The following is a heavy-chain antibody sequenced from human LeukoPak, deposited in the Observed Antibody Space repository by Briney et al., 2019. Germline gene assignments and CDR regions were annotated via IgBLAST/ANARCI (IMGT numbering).Heavy chain of an antibody. Sequence: GASVKVSCKASGYTFTSYDINWVRQATGQGLEWMGWMNPNSGNTGYAQKFQGRVTMTRNTSISTAYMELSSLRSEDTAVYYCARWTQEVVVAATLYWFDPWGQGTLDTVSS. D-gene: IGHD2-15*01. CDR3: ARWTQEVVVAATLYWFDP. CDR2: MNPNSGNT. V-gene: IGHV1-8*01. J-gene: IGHJ5*02. CDR1: GYTFTSYD.